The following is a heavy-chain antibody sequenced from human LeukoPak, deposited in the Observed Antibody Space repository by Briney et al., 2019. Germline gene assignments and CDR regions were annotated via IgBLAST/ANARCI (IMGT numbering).Heavy chain of an antibody. J-gene: IGHJ6*02. D-gene: IGHD2-2*01. CDR3: AIVIVPAARATHYYYYGMDV. V-gene: IGHV1-3*01. CDR1: EYTFTTYA. Sequence: ASVKVSCKASEYTFTTYAMHWVRQAPGQSLEWMGWINAGDGSTKYSQKSQGRVTITRDTSATTVYMELSSLTSEDTAVYYCAIVIVPAARATHYYYYGMDVWGQGTTVTVSS. CDR2: INAGDGST.